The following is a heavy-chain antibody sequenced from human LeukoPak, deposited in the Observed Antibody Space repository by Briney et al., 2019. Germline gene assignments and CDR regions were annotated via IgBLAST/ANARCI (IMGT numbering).Heavy chain of an antibody. V-gene: IGHV1-69*13. CDR3: ARVILSAAAGLLFDY. Sequence: ASVKVSCKAAVGTFSSYAISWVRQAPGPGLEWMGGIIPIFGTANYAQKFQGRVTITADESTSTAYMELSSLRSEDTAVYYCARVILSAAAGLLFDYWGQGTLVTVSS. CDR2: IIPIFGTA. CDR1: VGTFSSYA. J-gene: IGHJ4*02. D-gene: IGHD6-13*01.